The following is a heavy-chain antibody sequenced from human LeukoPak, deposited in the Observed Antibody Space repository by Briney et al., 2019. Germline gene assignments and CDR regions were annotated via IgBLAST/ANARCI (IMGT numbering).Heavy chain of an antibody. J-gene: IGHJ4*02. CDR1: DDSITMYY. D-gene: IGHD2/OR15-2a*01. Sequence: SETLSLTCTVSDDSITMYYWTWIRQPPGKGLEWIGYIYYSGSTNYNPSLKSRVTISVDTSKNQFSLKLSSVTAADTAVYYCAKDGTSYYYIYYWGQGTLVTVSS. CDR2: IYYSGST. CDR3: AKDGTSYYYIYY. V-gene: IGHV4-59*01.